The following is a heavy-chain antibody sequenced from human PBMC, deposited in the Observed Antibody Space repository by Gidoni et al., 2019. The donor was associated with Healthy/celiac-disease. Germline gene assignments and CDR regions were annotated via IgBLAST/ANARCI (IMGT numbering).Heavy chain of an antibody. Sequence: QVQLVQSGAEVKKPGASVKVSRKVSGYTLTELSMHWVRQAPGKGLGWMGGFDPEDGETIYAQKFQGRVTMTEDTSTDTAYMELSSLRSEDTAVYYCATGGFWSGYYPFDYWGQGTLVTVSS. CDR1: GYTLTELS. CDR2: FDPEDGET. CDR3: ATGGFWSGYYPFDY. V-gene: IGHV1-24*01. J-gene: IGHJ4*02. D-gene: IGHD3-3*01.